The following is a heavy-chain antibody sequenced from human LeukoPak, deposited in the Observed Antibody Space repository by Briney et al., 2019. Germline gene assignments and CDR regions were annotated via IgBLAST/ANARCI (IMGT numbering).Heavy chain of an antibody. D-gene: IGHD3/OR15-3a*01. V-gene: IGHV4-39*07. Sequence: PSETLSLTCTVSGGSISSTSYFWGWIRQPPGKGLEWIGSLYYSGSTYYNPSLKSRVTISLNTSKNQFSLKLSSVTAADTAVYYCARYGLLGLSEINGFDIWGQGTMVTVSA. CDR1: GGSISSTSYF. CDR3: ARYGLLGLSEINGFDI. J-gene: IGHJ3*02. CDR2: LYYSGST.